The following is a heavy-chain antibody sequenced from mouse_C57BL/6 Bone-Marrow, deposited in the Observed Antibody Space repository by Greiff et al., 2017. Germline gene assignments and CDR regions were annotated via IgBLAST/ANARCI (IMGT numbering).Heavy chain of an antibody. Sequence: VQLVESGPELVKPGASVKLSCKASGYTFTSYDINWVKQRPGQGLEWIGWIYPRDGSTKYNEKFKGKATLTVEPSSSTAYMELHSLTSEDSAVYFCARPLYYYGSSYSWFAYWGQGTLVTVSA. CDR2: IYPRDGST. J-gene: IGHJ3*01. V-gene: IGHV1-85*01. CDR1: GYTFTSYD. CDR3: ARPLYYYGSSYSWFAY. D-gene: IGHD1-1*01.